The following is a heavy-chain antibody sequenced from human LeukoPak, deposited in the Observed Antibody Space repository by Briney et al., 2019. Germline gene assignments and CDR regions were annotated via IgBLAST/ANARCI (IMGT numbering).Heavy chain of an antibody. Sequence: PGGSLRLSCAASGFTFSSYGMHWVRQAPGKGLEWVAVISYDGSNKYYADSVKGRFTISRDNSKNTLYLKMNSLRAEDTAVHYCAKSAVATILDYFDYWGQGTLVTVSS. V-gene: IGHV3-30*18. J-gene: IGHJ4*02. D-gene: IGHD5-12*01. CDR2: ISYDGSNK. CDR3: AKSAVATILDYFDY. CDR1: GFTFSSYG.